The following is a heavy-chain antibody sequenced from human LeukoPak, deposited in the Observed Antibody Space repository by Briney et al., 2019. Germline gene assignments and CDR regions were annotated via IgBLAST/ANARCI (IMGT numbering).Heavy chain of an antibody. V-gene: IGHV3-21*01. CDR3: VRALYDGSGYYSHFDY. Sequence: GGSLRLSCAGSGFTFSSYSMTWVRQAPGKGLEWVSSITRSSIYTYYADSVKGRFTISRDNAKKSLYLQMNSLRTEDAAVYYCVRALYDGSGYYSHFDYWGQGTLVTVSS. CDR1: GFTFSSYS. D-gene: IGHD3-22*01. CDR2: ITRSSIYT. J-gene: IGHJ4*02.